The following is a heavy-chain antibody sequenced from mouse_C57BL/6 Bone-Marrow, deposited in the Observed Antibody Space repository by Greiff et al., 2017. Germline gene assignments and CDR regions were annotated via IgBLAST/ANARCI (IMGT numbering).Heavy chain of an antibody. V-gene: IGHV3-8*01. CDR3: ARFYYVNYYAMDY. Sequence: EVQLQQSGPGLVKPSQTLSLTCSVTGYSITSDYWNWIRKFPGNKLEYMGYISYSGSTHYNPPLNSQITIYRDTSKDQYYLQLHSVTTQDTATYYCARFYYVNYYAMDYWGQGTSVTVSS. CDR2: ISYSGST. CDR1: GYSITSDY. J-gene: IGHJ4*01. D-gene: IGHD2-1*01.